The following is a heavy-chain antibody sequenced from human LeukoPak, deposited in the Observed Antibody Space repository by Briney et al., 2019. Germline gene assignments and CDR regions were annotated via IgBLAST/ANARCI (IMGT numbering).Heavy chain of an antibody. V-gene: IGHV1-2*02. CDR3: AREFRTTTWSYDAFDL. D-gene: IGHD1-1*01. J-gene: IGHJ3*01. Sequence: ASVKVSCKASGYSFTDYYMRWVRQAPGQGLEWVGGMNPKSGGTNYAQRFQDRVTMTRDTSNNTSYMELSRLASDDTAVYYCAREFRTTTWSYDAFDLWGQGTTVTVSS. CDR1: GYSFTDYY. CDR2: MNPKSGGT.